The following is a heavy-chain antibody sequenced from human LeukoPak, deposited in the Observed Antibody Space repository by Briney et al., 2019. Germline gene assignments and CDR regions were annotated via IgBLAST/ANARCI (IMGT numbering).Heavy chain of an antibody. CDR1: GFTFSSYA. CDR2: IRGSGIST. V-gene: IGHV3-23*01. D-gene: IGHD5-24*01. CDR3: ARWGVGWLQFSDAFDI. Sequence: GGSLRLSCAASGFTFSSYAMSWVRQAPGKGLEWVSTIRGSGISTYYADSVKGRFTISRDNSKNTVYLQMNSLRAEDTAVYYCARWGVGWLQFSDAFDIWGQGTMVTVSS. J-gene: IGHJ3*02.